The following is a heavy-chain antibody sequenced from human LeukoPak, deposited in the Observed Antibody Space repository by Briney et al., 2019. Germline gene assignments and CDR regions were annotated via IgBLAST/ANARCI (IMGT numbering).Heavy chain of an antibody. D-gene: IGHD5-24*01. V-gene: IGHV4-31*03. CDR2: IYYSGST. Sequence: PSETLSLTCTASGGSISSGGYYWSWLRQHPGKGLEWIGYIYYSGSTYYNPSLKSRVTISVDTSKNQFSLKLSSVTAADTAVYYCARSSFEMAGAFDIRGQGTMVTVSS. CDR1: GGSISSGGYY. J-gene: IGHJ3*02. CDR3: ARSSFEMAGAFDI.